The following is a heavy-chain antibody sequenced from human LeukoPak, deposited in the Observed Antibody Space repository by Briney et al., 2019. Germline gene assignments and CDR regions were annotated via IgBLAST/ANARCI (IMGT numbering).Heavy chain of an antibody. CDR2: IYYTGNT. CDR3: ARASYSYDINGWVPFDY. J-gene: IGHJ4*02. V-gene: IGHV4-39*07. Sequence: SDTLSLTCTVSGDSISTSKSYWGWIRQPPLKGLEWIGSIYYTGNTYYNASLKSRVTISGDTSKNQFSLRLSSVTAADTAVYYCARASYSYDINGWVPFDYWGQGTLVTVSS. CDR1: GDSISTSKSY. D-gene: IGHD3-22*01.